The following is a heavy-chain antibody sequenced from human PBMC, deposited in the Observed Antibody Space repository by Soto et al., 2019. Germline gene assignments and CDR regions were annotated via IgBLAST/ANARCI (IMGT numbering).Heavy chain of an antibody. CDR3: ARDVSGGYFDP. J-gene: IGHJ5*02. V-gene: IGHV3-53*01. CDR1: GFSVSSNY. D-gene: IGHD3-10*01. CDR2: IFSGGTT. Sequence: EVQLVESGGGLIQPGGSLRLSCAASGFSVSSNYMTWVRQAPGKGLEWVSVIFSGGTTYYTDPVKGRFTISRDNSRNTLYLQMNTLRAEDTAVYYCARDVSGGYFDPWGQGTLVTVS.